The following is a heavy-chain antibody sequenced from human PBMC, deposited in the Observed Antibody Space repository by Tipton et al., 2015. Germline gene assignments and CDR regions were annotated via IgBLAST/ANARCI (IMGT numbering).Heavy chain of an antibody. CDR2: IIPLFGSA. V-gene: IGHV1-69*01. CDR1: GGTFSSFA. Sequence: QMQLVQSGAEVKKPGSSVKVSCKASGGTFSSFAISWVRQAPGQGLEWMGGIIPLFGSANYAQKFQGRVTIAADESTSTAYMELSSLRSDDTAVYYCARRGVGTSSDFWGPGTLVTVSS. CDR3: ARRGVGTSSDF. D-gene: IGHD3-10*01. J-gene: IGHJ4*02.